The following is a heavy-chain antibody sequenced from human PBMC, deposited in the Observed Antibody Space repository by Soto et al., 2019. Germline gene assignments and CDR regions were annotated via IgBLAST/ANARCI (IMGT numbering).Heavy chain of an antibody. CDR2: INHSGST. V-gene: IGHV4-34*01. CDR3: VRVEVGATSGLFVY. D-gene: IGHD1-26*01. J-gene: IGHJ4*02. Sequence: SETLSLTCAVYGGSFSGYNWSWIRQPPGKGLEWIGEINHSGSTNYNPSLKSRVTISVDTSKNQFSLRLSSVTAADTAVYYCVRVEVGATSGLFVYWGQRNLDTGSS. CDR1: GGSFSGYN.